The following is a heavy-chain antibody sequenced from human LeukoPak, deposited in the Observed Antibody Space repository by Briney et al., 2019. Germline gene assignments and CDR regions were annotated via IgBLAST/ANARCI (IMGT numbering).Heavy chain of an antibody. Sequence: GASVKVSCKASGYSFTAYYIHWVRQAPGQGLEWMGWINPYSGDTDYARRFQGRVTLTGDTSISTTYMDVNGLTSDDTGVYFCARIGYCNGTDCHDAFDLWGQGTMVTVSS. V-gene: IGHV1-2*02. CDR1: GYSFTAYY. CDR2: INPYSGDT. CDR3: ARIGYCNGTDCHDAFDL. J-gene: IGHJ3*01. D-gene: IGHD2-15*01.